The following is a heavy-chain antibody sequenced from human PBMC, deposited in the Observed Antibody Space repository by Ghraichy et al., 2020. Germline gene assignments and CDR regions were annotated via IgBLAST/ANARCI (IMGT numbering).Heavy chain of an antibody. Sequence: GGSLRLSCAASGFTFSSYGMHWVRQAPGKGLEWVAVIWYDGSNKYYADSVKGRFTISRDNSKNTLYLQMNSLRAEDTAVYYCARDGFGGSVPADAYGMDVWGQGTTVTVSS. CDR1: GFTFSSYG. D-gene: IGHD2-2*01. CDR3: ARDGFGGSVPADAYGMDV. V-gene: IGHV3-33*01. J-gene: IGHJ6*02. CDR2: IWYDGSNK.